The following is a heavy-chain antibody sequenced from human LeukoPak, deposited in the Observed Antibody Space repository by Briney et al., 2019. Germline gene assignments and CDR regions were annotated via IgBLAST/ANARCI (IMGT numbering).Heavy chain of an antibody. D-gene: IGHD5-18*01. J-gene: IGHJ3*02. V-gene: IGHV4-31*03. CDR3: ARDPRAARHAFDI. CDR2: IYYSGST. CDR1: GGSLSSGGYY. Sequence: PSETLSLTCTVSGGSLSSGGYYWSWIRQHPGKGLEWIGYIYYSGSTYYNPSLKSRVTISVDTSKNQFSLKLSSVTAADTAVYYCARDPRAARHAFDIWGQGTMVTVSS.